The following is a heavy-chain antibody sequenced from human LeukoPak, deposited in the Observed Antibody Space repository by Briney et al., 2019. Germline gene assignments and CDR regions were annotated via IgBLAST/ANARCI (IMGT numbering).Heavy chain of an antibody. CDR2: IIPMFGTA. CDR3: ASGTTDIVVVPATLRNYYFDY. V-gene: IGHV1-69*05. D-gene: IGHD2-2*01. J-gene: IGHJ4*02. Sequence: ASVKVSCKASGGTFSSYEISWVRQAPGQGLEWMGGIIPMFGTAKYAQKFQGRVTITTDKSTSTAYMELSSLRSEDTAVYYCASGTTDIVVVPATLRNYYFDYWGQGTLVTVSS. CDR1: GGTFSSYE.